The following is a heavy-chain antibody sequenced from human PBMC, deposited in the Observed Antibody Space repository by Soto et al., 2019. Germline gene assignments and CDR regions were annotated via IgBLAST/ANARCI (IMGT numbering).Heavy chain of an antibody. V-gene: IGHV3-30*18. CDR1: GFTFSSYG. CDR3: ANPDYSYEWFDP. D-gene: IGHD5-18*01. CDR2: ISYDGSNK. Sequence: GGALRLSCAASGFTFSSYGMHWVRQAPGKGLEWVAVISYDGSNKYYADSVKGRFTISRDNSKNTLYLQMNSLRAEDTAVYYCANPDYSYEWFDPWGQGTPVPVSP. J-gene: IGHJ5*02.